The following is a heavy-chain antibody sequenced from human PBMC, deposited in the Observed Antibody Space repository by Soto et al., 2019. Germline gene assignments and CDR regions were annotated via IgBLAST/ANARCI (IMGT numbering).Heavy chain of an antibody. Sequence: GGSLRLSCVASGFTISGYWMSWVRQAPGKGLEWVANIKQDGSEQHYVDSVKGRFTISKDYAKNSLFLQMNSLRAEDTAVYYCARALVVVTEYFDYWGQGILVTVSS. CDR3: ARALVVVTEYFDY. V-gene: IGHV3-7*03. J-gene: IGHJ4*02. CDR2: IKQDGSEQ. D-gene: IGHD3-22*01. CDR1: GFTISGYW.